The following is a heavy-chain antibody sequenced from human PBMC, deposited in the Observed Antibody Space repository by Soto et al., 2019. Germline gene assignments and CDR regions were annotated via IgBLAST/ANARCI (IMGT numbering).Heavy chain of an antibody. J-gene: IGHJ4*02. Sequence: QVQLVESGGGVVQPGRSLRLSCAASGFTFSSYGMHWVRQAPGKGLEWVAVISYDGSNKYYADSVKGRFTISRDNSKNSLYLQMHSLRAEDTAVYYCEKVEGFGELFYDYWGQGTLVTFSS. CDR1: GFTFSSYG. V-gene: IGHV3-30*18. D-gene: IGHD3-10*01. CDR2: ISYDGSNK. CDR3: EKVEGFGELFYDY.